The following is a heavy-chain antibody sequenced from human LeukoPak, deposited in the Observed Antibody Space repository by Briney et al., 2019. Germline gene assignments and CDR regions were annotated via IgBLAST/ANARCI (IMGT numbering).Heavy chain of an antibody. D-gene: IGHD6-13*01. J-gene: IGHJ3*02. Sequence: TGGSLRLSCAASGFTFSSYGMSWVRQAPGKGLEWVSGISGSGGSAYYADSVKGRFTISRDNSKNTLYLQMNSLRAEDTAVYYCAKEVDSSSWYSGRALDIWGQGTMVTVSS. CDR3: AKEVDSSSWYSGRALDI. CDR2: ISGSGGSA. CDR1: GFTFSSYG. V-gene: IGHV3-23*01.